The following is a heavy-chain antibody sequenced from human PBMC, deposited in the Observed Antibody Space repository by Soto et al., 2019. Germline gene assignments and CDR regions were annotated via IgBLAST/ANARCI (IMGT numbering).Heavy chain of an antibody. V-gene: IGHV4-59*01. CDR2: IYYSGST. CDR3: ARGGVSDYVPLDY. CDR1: GGSISSYY. D-gene: IGHD3-16*01. Sequence: QVQLQESGPGLVKPSETLSLTCTVSGGSISSYYWSWIRQPPGKGLEWIGYIYYSGSTNHNPSLKSRVTISVDTSKNQFSLKLSSVTAADTAVYYCARGGVSDYVPLDYWGQGTLVTVSS. J-gene: IGHJ4*02.